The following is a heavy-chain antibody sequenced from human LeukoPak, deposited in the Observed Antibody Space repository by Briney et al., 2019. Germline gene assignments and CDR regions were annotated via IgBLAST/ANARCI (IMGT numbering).Heavy chain of an antibody. V-gene: IGHV1-2*02. CDR1: GYSFTAYY. CDR2: TNPNSGGA. D-gene: IGHD6-13*01. J-gene: IGHJ4*02. CDR3: ARGGTTAAGGDC. Sequence: GASVKVSCKASGYSFTAYYMNWVRQAPGQGLEWMGWTNPNSGGANYAEKFQGRVTMTRDTSISTAYMEVSSLRSDDTAVYYCARGGTTAAGGDCWGQGTLVTVSS.